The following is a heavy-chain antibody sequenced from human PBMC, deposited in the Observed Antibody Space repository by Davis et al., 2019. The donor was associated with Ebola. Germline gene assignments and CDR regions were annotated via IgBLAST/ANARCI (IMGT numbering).Heavy chain of an antibody. Sequence: AASVKVSCKASGYTFTNYYMHWVRQAPGQGLEWMGMINPNDGRTIYAQKFQGRVTVTRDTSTTTVYMDLNSLRAEDTAIYYCVRVSRNIATGWYRFDAFDIWGQGTLVTVSS. V-gene: IGHV1-46*01. CDR3: VRVSRNIATGWYRFDAFDI. CDR2: INPNDGRT. D-gene: IGHD6-19*01. J-gene: IGHJ3*02. CDR1: GYTFTNYY.